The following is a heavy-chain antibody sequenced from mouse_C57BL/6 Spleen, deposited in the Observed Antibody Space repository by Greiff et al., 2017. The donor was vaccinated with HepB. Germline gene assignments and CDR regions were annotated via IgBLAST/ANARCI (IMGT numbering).Heavy chain of an antibody. D-gene: IGHD1-1*01. Sequence: QVQLQQSGAELVRPGTSVKVSCKASGYAFTNYLIEWVKQRPGQGLEWIGVINPGSGGTNYNEKFKGKATLTADKSSSTAYMQLSSLTSEDSAVYFCARRGVTTVVAVPHAMDYWGQGTSVTVSS. V-gene: IGHV1-54*01. CDR3: ARRGVTTVVAVPHAMDY. CDR2: INPGSGGT. J-gene: IGHJ4*01. CDR1: GYAFTNYL.